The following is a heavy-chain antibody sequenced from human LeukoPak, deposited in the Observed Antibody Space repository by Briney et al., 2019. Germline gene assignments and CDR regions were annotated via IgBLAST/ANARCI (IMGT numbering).Heavy chain of an antibody. Sequence: GGSLRLSCAASGFTFSSYGMHWVRQAPGKGLEWVAVISYDGSNKYYADSVKGRFTISRDNSKNTLYLQMNSLRAEDTAVYYCEAQGYCSSTSCYPWGQGTLVTVSS. D-gene: IGHD2-2*01. CDR1: GFTFSSYG. V-gene: IGHV3-30*03. J-gene: IGHJ5*02. CDR3: EAQGYCSSTSCYP. CDR2: ISYDGSNK.